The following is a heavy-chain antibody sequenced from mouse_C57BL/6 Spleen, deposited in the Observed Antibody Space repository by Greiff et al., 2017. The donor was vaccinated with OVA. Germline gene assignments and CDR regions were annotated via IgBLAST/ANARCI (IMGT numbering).Heavy chain of an antibody. CDR2: ISGGGGNT. CDR3: ARQDYDLRLYFDY. V-gene: IGHV5-9*01. J-gene: IGHJ2*01. Sequence: EVKLMESGGGLVKPGGSLKLSCAASGFTFSSYTMSWVRQTPEKRLEWVATISGGGGNTYYPDSVKGRFTISRDNAKNTLYLQMSSLRSEDTALYYCARQDYDLRLYFDYWGQGTTLTVSS. CDR1: GFTFSSYT. D-gene: IGHD2-4*01.